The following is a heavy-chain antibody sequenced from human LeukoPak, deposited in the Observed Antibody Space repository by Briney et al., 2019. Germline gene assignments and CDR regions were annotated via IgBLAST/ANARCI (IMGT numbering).Heavy chain of an antibody. CDR2: IGDSGGST. CDR1: GFTFSSYA. J-gene: IGHJ4*02. V-gene: IGHV3-23*01. D-gene: IGHD4-17*01. Sequence: PGGSLRLSCAASGFTFSSYAMNCVRQAPGEGLEWVSAIGDSGGSTYYAASVKGRFTISRDSSKNTLYLQMNSLRAEDTAVYYCANGFEYGVPFDYWGQGALVIGSS. CDR3: ANGFEYGVPFDY.